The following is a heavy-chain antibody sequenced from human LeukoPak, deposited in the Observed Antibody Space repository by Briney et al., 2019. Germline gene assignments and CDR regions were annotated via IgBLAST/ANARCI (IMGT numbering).Heavy chain of an antibody. V-gene: IGHV4-39*01. J-gene: IGHJ4*02. CDR1: GGSISSSSYY. CDR2: IYYSGST. D-gene: IGHD5-18*01. CDR3: ARHSPMGYRYGPPFDY. Sequence: SETLSLTCTVSGGSISSSSYYWGWIRQPPGKGLEWIGSIYYSGSTYYNPALKRRVTISVDTSKNQFSLKLSSVTAADPAVYYCARHSPMGYRYGPPFDYWGQGTLVTVSS.